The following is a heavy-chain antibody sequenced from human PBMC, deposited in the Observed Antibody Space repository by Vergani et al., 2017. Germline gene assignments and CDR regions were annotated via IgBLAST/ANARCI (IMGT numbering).Heavy chain of an antibody. V-gene: IGHV7-4-1*04. CDR2: INSNSGNP. CDR1: GYTFTNYA. Sequence: QVQLVQSGSEVKKPGASVKVSCRASGYTFTNYALNWVRQAPGQGLEWMGWINSNSGNPNYAQGFKGRFVFSLDSSVSISYLQINSLQPEDTAVYYCVRTRSGSCTGGSCYSGWFDPWGQGTLVTVSS. D-gene: IGHD2-15*01. CDR3: VRTRSGSCTGGSCYSGWFDP. J-gene: IGHJ5*02.